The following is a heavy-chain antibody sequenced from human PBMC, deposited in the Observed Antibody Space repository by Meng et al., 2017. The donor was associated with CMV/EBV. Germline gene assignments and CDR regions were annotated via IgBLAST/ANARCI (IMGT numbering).Heavy chain of an antibody. CDR3: AREPTEHIVVVIAILTYGMDV. CDR1: GFTFSSYW. Sequence: GESLKISCAASGFTFSSYWMHWVRQAPGKGLEWVAVISYDGSNKYYADSVKGRFTISRDNSKNTLYLQMNSLRAEDTAVYYCAREPTEHIVVVIAILTYGMDVWGQGTTVTVSS. CDR2: ISYDGSNK. V-gene: IGHV3-30*03. J-gene: IGHJ6*02. D-gene: IGHD2-21*01.